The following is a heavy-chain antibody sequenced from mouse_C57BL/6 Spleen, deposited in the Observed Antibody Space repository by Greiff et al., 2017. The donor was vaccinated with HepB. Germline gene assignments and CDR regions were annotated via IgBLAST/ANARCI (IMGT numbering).Heavy chain of an antibody. CDR2: IDPSDSET. CDR3: ARGGSSSYYYAMDY. Sequence: VQLQQPGAELVRPGSSVKLSCKASGYTFTSYWMHWVKQRPIQGLEWIGNIDPSDSETHYNQKFKDKATLTVDKSSSTAYMQLSSLTSEDSAVYYCARGGSSSYYYAMDYWGQGTSVTVSS. CDR1: GYTFTSYW. D-gene: IGHD1-1*01. V-gene: IGHV1-52*01. J-gene: IGHJ4*01.